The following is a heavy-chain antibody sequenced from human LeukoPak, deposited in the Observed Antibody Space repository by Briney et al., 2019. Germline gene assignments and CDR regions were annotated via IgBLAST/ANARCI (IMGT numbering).Heavy chain of an antibody. CDR3: ARAVNYYDSSGYPRYFDY. CDR1: GGSISSSSYY. D-gene: IGHD3-22*01. V-gene: IGHV4-39*07. Sequence: SETLSLTCTVSGGSISSSSYYWGWIRQPPGKGLEWIGSIYYSGSTYYNPSLKSRVTISVDTSKNQFSRKLSSVTAADTAVYYCARAVNYYDSSGYPRYFDYWGQGTLVTVSS. J-gene: IGHJ4*02. CDR2: IYYSGST.